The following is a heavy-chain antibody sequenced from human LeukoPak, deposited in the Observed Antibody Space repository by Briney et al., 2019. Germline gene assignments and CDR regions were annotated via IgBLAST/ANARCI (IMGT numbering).Heavy chain of an antibody. J-gene: IGHJ6*03. Sequence: PSETLSLTCAVNGGSFGDHYWTWIRQPPGKGLEYIGEINLTGTTNYNPSLKSRVSISLDTSRNQFSLKLRSVTAADTAVYYCARGFYVYDTSGYYPSKYYLDVWGTGTTVTVS. V-gene: IGHV4-34*01. CDR1: GGSFGDHY. D-gene: IGHD3-22*01. CDR3: ARGFYVYDTSGYYPSKYYLDV. CDR2: INLTGTT.